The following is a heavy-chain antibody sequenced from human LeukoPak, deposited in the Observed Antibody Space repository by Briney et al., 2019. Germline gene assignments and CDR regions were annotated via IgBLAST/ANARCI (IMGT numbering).Heavy chain of an antibody. CDR1: GFTLSSYW. J-gene: IGHJ4*02. D-gene: IGHD6-13*01. CDR3: VRDIAAPGLFFDY. V-gene: IGHV3-7*01. CDR2: IKYDGSEK. Sequence: GGSLRLSCAASGFTLSSYWMSWVRQAPGKGLEWVANIKYDGSEKDYVDSVKGRFTISRDNAKNSLYLQMNSLRAEDTAVYYCVRDIAAPGLFFDYWGQGTLVTVSS.